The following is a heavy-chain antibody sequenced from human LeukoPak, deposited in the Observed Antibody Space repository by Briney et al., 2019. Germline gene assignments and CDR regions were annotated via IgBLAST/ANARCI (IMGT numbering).Heavy chain of an antibody. V-gene: IGHV5-51*01. Sequence: QMPGXXXXXMGXIYPGDSDTRYSPSFQGQVTISADKSISTAYLQWSSLKASDTAMYYCARRPPGSWNWFDPWGQGTLVTVSS. CDR2: IYPGDSDT. J-gene: IGHJ5*02. D-gene: IGHD6-13*01. CDR3: ARRPPGSWNWFDP.